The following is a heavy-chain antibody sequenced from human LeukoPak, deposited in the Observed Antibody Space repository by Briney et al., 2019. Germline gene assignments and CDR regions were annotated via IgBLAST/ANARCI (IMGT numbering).Heavy chain of an antibody. Sequence: PGGSLRLSCAASGFTFSIYSMNWVRQAPGKGLEWVSYISSSSSTIHYADSVKGRFTISRDNSKNTLYLQMNSLRAEDTAVYYCAKDSLWFGEFRNYFDYWGQGTLVTVSS. J-gene: IGHJ4*02. CDR3: AKDSLWFGEFRNYFDY. V-gene: IGHV3-48*01. CDR2: ISSSSSTI. CDR1: GFTFSIYS. D-gene: IGHD3-10*01.